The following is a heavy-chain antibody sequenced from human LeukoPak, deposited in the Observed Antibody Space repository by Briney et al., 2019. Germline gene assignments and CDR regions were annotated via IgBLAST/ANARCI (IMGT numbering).Heavy chain of an antibody. Sequence: EASVKVSCKASGYTFTSYGISWVRQAPGQGLEWMGWISAYNGNTNYAQKLQGRGTMTTDTSTSTAYMELRSLRSDDTAVYYCARDGLAAAAGTRNFDYWGQGTLVTVSS. J-gene: IGHJ4*02. CDR1: GYTFTSYG. V-gene: IGHV1-18*01. CDR3: ARDGLAAAAGTRNFDY. D-gene: IGHD6-13*01. CDR2: ISAYNGNT.